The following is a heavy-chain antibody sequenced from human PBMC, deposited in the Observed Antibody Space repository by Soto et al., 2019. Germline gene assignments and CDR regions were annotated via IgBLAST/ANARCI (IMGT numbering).Heavy chain of an antibody. D-gene: IGHD5-12*01. CDR1: GFTFSSYA. Sequence: GSLRLSCAASGFTFSSYAMSWVRQAPGKGLEWVSAISGSGGSTYYADSVKGRFTISRDNSKNTLYLQMNSLRAEDTAVYYCAKDRLMEATIWQLYYYYGMDVWGQGTTVTVS. V-gene: IGHV3-23*01. CDR3: AKDRLMEATIWQLYYYYGMDV. CDR2: ISGSGGST. J-gene: IGHJ6*02.